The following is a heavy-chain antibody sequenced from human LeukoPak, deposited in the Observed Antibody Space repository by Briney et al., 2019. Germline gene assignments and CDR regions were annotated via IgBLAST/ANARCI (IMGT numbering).Heavy chain of an antibody. J-gene: IGHJ4*02. CDR3: ARGRFLEWLSTFDF. Sequence: ASVKVSCKASGYTFTSYDINWVRQATGPGLEWMGWMNPNSGNTGYAQKFQGRVTMTRNISISTAYMELSSLRSEDTAVYYCARGRFLEWLSTFDFWGQGTLVTVSS. V-gene: IGHV1-8*01. CDR1: GYTFTSYD. CDR2: MNPNSGNT. D-gene: IGHD3-3*01.